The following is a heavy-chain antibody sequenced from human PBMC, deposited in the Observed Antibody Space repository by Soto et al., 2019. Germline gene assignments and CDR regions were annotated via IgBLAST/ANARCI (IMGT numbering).Heavy chain of an antibody. CDR3: ARKYGGSSPLYYYNGMDV. CDR2: ISAYNGNT. V-gene: IGHV1-18*04. Sequence: ASVKVSCRASGYTFTGYYMHWVRQAPGQGLEWMGWISAYNGNTNYAQKLQGRVTMTTDTSTSTAHLELRSLRSDDTAVYYSARKYGGSSPLYYYNGMDVWGQGTTVTVSS. J-gene: IGHJ6*02. CDR1: GYTFTGYY. D-gene: IGHD1-26*01.